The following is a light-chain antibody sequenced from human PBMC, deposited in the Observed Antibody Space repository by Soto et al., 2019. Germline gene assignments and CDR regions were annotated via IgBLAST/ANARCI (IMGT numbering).Light chain of an antibody. CDR1: QSVSRN. Sequence: EIVMTQSPATLSVSPGERATLSCRASQSVSRNLARYRQKPGQAPRLLIYGASTRATGTPARFSGSGSGTEFTLTISSLQSEDFAVYYCQQYNGWPYTFGQGTKLEIK. V-gene: IGKV3-15*01. J-gene: IGKJ2*01. CDR2: GAS. CDR3: QQYNGWPYT.